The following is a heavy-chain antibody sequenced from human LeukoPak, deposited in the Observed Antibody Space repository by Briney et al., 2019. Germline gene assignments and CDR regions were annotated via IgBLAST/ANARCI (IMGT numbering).Heavy chain of an antibody. J-gene: IGHJ4*02. D-gene: IGHD1-26*01. CDR2: IKQDGSDK. V-gene: IGHV3-7*01. Sequence: GESLRLSCVASGFTFSDYWMTWVRQAPGKGLEWVANIKQDGSDKKYVDSVKGRFTISRDNAKNSLYLQMDSLRDEDTAVYYCARGYSGSYRVDYWGQGTLVTVSS. CDR3: ARGYSGSYRVDY. CDR1: GFTFSDYW.